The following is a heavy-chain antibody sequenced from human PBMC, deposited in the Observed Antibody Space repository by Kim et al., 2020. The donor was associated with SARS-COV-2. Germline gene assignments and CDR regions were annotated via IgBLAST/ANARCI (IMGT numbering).Heavy chain of an antibody. CDR2: IYHSGST. Sequence: SETLSLTCAVSGGSISSSNWWSWVRQPPGKGLEWIGEIYHSGSTNYNPSLKSRVTISVDKSKNQFSLKLSSVTAADTAVYYCASFWYDSSGGRRGFDPWGQGTLVTVSS. CDR3: ASFWYDSSGGRRGFDP. V-gene: IGHV4-4*02. CDR1: GGSISSSNW. D-gene: IGHD3-22*01. J-gene: IGHJ5*02.